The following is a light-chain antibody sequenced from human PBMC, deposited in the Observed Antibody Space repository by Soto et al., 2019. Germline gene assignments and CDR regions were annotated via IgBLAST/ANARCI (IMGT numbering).Light chain of an antibody. Sequence: QSVLTQPPSASGAPGQTVTISCSGRSSNIGSNYGYWYQQLPETAPRLLLYRADQRPSGIPDRFSGSKSGTSASLAISVLRSEHEDDYYCAALDDTLSGLVFGGGTKLTVL. CDR2: RAD. CDR3: AALDDTLSGLV. J-gene: IGLJ2*01. V-gene: IGLV1-47*01. CDR1: SSNIGSNY.